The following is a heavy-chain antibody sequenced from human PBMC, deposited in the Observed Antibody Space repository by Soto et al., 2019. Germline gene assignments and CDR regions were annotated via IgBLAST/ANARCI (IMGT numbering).Heavy chain of an antibody. CDR3: ARVSYYDSGSSINLFDP. CDR2: ISSSGSTI. D-gene: IGHD3-10*01. V-gene: IGHV3-11*01. Sequence: GSLRLSCAASGFTFSDYYMSWIRQAPGKGLEWVSYISSSGSTIYYADSVKGRFTISRDNAKNSLYLQMNSLRAEDTAVYYCARVSYYDSGSSINLFDPWGQGTLVTVSS. CDR1: GFTFSDYY. J-gene: IGHJ5*02.